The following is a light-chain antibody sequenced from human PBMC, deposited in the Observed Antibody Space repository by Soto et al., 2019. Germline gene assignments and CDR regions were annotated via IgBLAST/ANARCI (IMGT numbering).Light chain of an antibody. CDR1: QSFSSW. CDR2: KAS. CDR3: QKSDHLTL. J-gene: IGKJ3*01. Sequence: DIQLTQSPSTLSASVGDRVTITCRASQSFSSWLAWYQHKPGKAPKLLIYKASSLESGVPSRFSGSGSGTEFTLTISSLQPDDFATYYCQKSDHLTLFGPGTKVDIK. V-gene: IGKV1-5*03.